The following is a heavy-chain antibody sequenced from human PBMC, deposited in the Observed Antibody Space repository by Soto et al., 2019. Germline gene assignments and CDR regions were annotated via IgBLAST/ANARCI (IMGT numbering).Heavy chain of an antibody. J-gene: IGHJ4*02. CDR2: ISGSGGST. CDR3: AKDDGWELKGFDY. CDR1: GFTFSSYA. D-gene: IGHD1-26*01. V-gene: IGHV3-23*01. Sequence: EVQLLESGGGLVQPGGSLRLSCAASGFTFSSYAMSWVRQAPGKGLEWVSAISGSGGSTYYADSVEGRFTISRDNSKNTLYLQMNSLRAEDTAVYYCAKDDGWELKGFDYWGQGTLVTVSS.